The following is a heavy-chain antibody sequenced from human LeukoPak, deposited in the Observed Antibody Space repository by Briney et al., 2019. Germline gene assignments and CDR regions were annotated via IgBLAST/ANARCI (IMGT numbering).Heavy chain of an antibody. CDR1: GFTFGDYA. V-gene: IGHV3-49*04. J-gene: IGHJ4*02. CDR2: IRSKAYGGTT. CDR3: RWLFGGAVWFDY. D-gene: IGHD3-16*01. Sequence: GGSLRLSCRASGFTFGDYAMSWVRQAPGKGLEWVGFIRSKAYGGTTEYAASVKGRFTISRDDSKSIAYLQMNSLKTEDTAVYYCRWLFGGAVWFDYWGQGTLVTVSS.